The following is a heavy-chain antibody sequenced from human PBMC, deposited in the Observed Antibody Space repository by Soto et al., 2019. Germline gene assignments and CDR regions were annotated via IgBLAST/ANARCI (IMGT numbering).Heavy chain of an antibody. CDR3: ARDVSEAYCGGDCYSLNWVDH. V-gene: IGHV4-31*03. J-gene: IGHJ5*02. CDR2: IYYSGST. Sequence: LSLTCTVSGGSISSGGYYWRWIRQHPGKGLEWIGYIYYSGSTYYNPSLKSRVTISVDTSKNQFSLKLSSVTAADTAVYYSARDVSEAYCGGDCYSLNWVDHWGHGTLVNVFS. D-gene: IGHD2-21*02. CDR1: GGSISSGGYY.